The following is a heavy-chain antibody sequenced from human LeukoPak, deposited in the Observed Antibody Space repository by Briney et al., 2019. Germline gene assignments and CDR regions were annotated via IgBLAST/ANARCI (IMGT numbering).Heavy chain of an antibody. J-gene: IGHJ4*02. CDR2: IIPMFGTA. CDR1: GGTFSRNA. D-gene: IGHD3-9*01. V-gene: IGHV1-69*13. CDR3: ARALDRDWFGSGVY. Sequence: ASVKVSCKASGGTFSRNAISWVRQGPGQGLEWMGGIIPMFGTANYAQKFQGRVTIDADQSTSTASMELNSLRSDDTAVYYCARALDRDWFGSGVYWGQGTLVTVPS.